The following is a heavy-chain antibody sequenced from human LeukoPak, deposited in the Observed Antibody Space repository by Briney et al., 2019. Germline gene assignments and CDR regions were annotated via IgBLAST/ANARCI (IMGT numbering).Heavy chain of an antibody. V-gene: IGHV5-51*01. J-gene: IGHJ4*02. CDR1: GYRFTSYW. CDR3: ARHHGIAVAVTPYFDY. D-gene: IGHD6-19*01. CDR2: IYPGDSDT. Sequence: GESLKISCKGPGYRFTSYWIGWVRQMPGKGLEWMGIIYPGDSDTRYSPSFQGQVTISADKSISTTYLQWSSLKASDTAMYYCARHHGIAVAVTPYFDYWGQGTLVTVSS.